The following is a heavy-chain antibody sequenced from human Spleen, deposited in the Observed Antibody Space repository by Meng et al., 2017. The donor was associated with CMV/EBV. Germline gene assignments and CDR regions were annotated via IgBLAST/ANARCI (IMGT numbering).Heavy chain of an antibody. V-gene: IGHV3-11*04. CDR1: GYTFSNYW. CDR2: ISSNGGTI. Sequence: GESLKISCKGSGYTFSNYWIGWVRQTPGKGLEWVSYISSNGGTIYYRDSVKGRFTISRDDTEKSLYLQMNSLRADDTAVYYCVRMSGSYYWFWGQGTLVTVSS. J-gene: IGHJ4*02. CDR3: VRMSGSYYWF. D-gene: IGHD1-26*01.